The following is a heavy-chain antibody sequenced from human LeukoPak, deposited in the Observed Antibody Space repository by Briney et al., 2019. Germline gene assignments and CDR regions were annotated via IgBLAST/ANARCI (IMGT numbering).Heavy chain of an antibody. D-gene: IGHD2-2*01. V-gene: IGHV1-69*06. J-gene: IGHJ5*02. CDR1: GGTFSSYA. CDR3: ARVESVLSVVVPAAHSGSWFDP. Sequence: ASVKVSCKASGGTFSSYAISWVRQAPGQGLEWMGGIIPIFGTANYAQKFQGRVTITADKSTSTAYMELSSLRSEDTAVYYWARVESVLSVVVPAAHSGSWFDPWGQGTLVTVSS. CDR2: IIPIFGTA.